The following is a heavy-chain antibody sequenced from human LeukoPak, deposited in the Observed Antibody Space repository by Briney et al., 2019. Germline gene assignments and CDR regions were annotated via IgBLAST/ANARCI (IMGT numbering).Heavy chain of an antibody. CDR2: IIPIFGTA. CDR3: ARAPVWNDFWSGYLDY. J-gene: IGHJ4*02. Sequence: SVKVSCKASGGTFSSYAIGWVRQAPGQGLEWMGGIIPIFGTANYAQKFQGRVTITADESTSTAYMELSSLRSEDTAVYYCARAPVWNDFWSGYLDYWGQGTLVTVSS. D-gene: IGHD3-3*01. V-gene: IGHV1-69*13. CDR1: GGTFSSYA.